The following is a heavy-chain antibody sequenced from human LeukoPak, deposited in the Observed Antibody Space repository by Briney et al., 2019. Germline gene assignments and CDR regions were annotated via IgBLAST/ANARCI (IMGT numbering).Heavy chain of an antibody. V-gene: IGHV3-30-3*02. Sequence: GGSLRLSCAASGFTFSSYAMHWVRQAPGKGLEWVAVISYDGSNKYYADSVKGRFTISRDNSKNTLYLQMNSLRAEDTAVYYCAKSYSGYDLISFSVDYWGQGTLVTVSS. J-gene: IGHJ4*02. CDR2: ISYDGSNK. D-gene: IGHD5-12*01. CDR3: AKSYSGYDLISFSVDY. CDR1: GFTFSSYA.